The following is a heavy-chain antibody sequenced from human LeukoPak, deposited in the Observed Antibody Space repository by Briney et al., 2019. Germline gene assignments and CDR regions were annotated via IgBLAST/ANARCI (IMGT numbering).Heavy chain of an antibody. CDR3: ARKAAGYYGSKHYFDY. CDR2: ISSSGSTI. CDR1: GFTFSDYY. J-gene: IGHJ4*02. Sequence: GGSLRLSCAASGFTFSDYYMSWIRQAPGKGLEWVSYISSSGSTIYYADSVKGRFTISRDNAKNSLYLQMNSLRAEDTAVYYCARKAAGYYGSKHYFDYWGQGTLVTVSS. V-gene: IGHV3-11*04. D-gene: IGHD3-10*01.